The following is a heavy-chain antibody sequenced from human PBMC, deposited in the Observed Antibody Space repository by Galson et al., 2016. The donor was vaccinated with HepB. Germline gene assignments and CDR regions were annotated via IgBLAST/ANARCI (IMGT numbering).Heavy chain of an antibody. J-gene: IGHJ3*02. CDR2: INPNSGGT. V-gene: IGHV1-2*04. CDR1: GYTFTGYY. Sequence: SVKVSCKASGYTFTGYYMHWVRQAPGQGLEWMGWINPNSGGTKYAKKFQGWVTMTRDTSISTAYMELSRLRSDNTAVYYCARDSGSFGVSAFDIWGQGTMGTGSS. CDR3: ARDSGSFGVSAFDI. D-gene: IGHD1-26*01.